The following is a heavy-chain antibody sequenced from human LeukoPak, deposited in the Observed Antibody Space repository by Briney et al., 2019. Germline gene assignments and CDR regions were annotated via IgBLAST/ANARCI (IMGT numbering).Heavy chain of an antibody. V-gene: IGHV4-34*01. CDR3: ARSDYDYVWGSYRYWFDP. Sequence: SETLSLTCTVSGGSISSYYWSWIRQPPGKGLEWIGEINHSGSTNYNPSLKGRVTISVDTSKNQFSLKLSSVTAADTAVYYCARSDYDYVWGSYRYWFDPWGQGTLVTVSS. J-gene: IGHJ5*02. CDR2: INHSGST. CDR1: GGSISSYY. D-gene: IGHD3-16*02.